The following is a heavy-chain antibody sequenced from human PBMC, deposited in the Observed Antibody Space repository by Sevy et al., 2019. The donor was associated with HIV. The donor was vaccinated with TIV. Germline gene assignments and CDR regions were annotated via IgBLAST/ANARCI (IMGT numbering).Heavy chain of an antibody. CDR1: GGSISSSSYY. D-gene: IGHD2-2*01. V-gene: IGHV4-39*01. CDR3: ARLRGYCSSTSCYVPYYFDY. J-gene: IGHJ4*02. CDR2: IYYSGST. Sequence: SETLSLTCTVSGGSISSSSYYWGWIRQPPGKGLEWIGSIYYSGSTYYNPSLKSRVTISVDTSKNQFSLKLSSVTAADTAVYYCARLRGYCSSTSCYVPYYFDYWGQGTLVTVSS.